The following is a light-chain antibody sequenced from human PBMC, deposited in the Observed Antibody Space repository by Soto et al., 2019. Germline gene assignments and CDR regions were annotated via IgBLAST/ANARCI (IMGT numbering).Light chain of an antibody. V-gene: IGLV2-8*01. Sequence: QSVLTQPPSASGSPGQSVTISCTGSSSDIGDYYYVSWYQQHRDKAPKLILYEVSKRPSGVPDRFSGSKSGYTASLTVSRLQAEDEADYYCSSYGGSNNLLFGGGTQLTVL. CDR2: EVS. CDR3: SSYGGSNNLL. J-gene: IGLJ2*01. CDR1: SSDIGDYYY.